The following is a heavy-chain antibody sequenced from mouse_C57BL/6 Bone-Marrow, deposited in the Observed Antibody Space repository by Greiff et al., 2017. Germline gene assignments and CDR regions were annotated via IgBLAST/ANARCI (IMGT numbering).Heavy chain of an antibody. D-gene: IGHD3-3*01. Sequence: VQLLQSGPVLVKPGASVKISCKASGYTFTDYYMNWVQQSQGKSLEWIGVINHYSGGNSYNQKFKGKATLTVDKSASKAYMELNSLTSEDSAVYYGARWGRDGWYFDFGGTGTRVAVSS. CDR1: GYTFTDYY. J-gene: IGHJ1*03. CDR2: INHYSGGN. CDR3: ARWGRDGWYFDF. V-gene: IGHV1-19*01.